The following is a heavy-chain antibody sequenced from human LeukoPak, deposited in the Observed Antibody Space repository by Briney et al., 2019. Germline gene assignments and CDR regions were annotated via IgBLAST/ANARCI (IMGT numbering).Heavy chain of an antibody. J-gene: IGHJ6*03. CDR1: GVPFSGYH. CDR3: ARGRHDITMIVVVMTSVSYYLDV. D-gene: IGHD3-22*01. V-gene: IGHV4-34*01. Sequence: SETLSLTCAVYGVPFSGYHWTWIRQSPGKGLEWIGDINPSGSTYYNPSLKSRLTISVDTSKNQFSLKLRSVTAADTAVYYCARGRHDITMIVVVMTSVSYYLDVWGKGTTVTVS. CDR2: INPSGST.